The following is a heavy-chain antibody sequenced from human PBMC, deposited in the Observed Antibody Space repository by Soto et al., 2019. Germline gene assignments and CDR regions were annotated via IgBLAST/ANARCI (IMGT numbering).Heavy chain of an antibody. J-gene: IGHJ4*02. CDR1: GFTFNSYA. CDR2: ISGSGGSR. V-gene: IGHV3-23*01. Sequence: LRLSCAASGFTFNSYAMSWVRQAPGKGLEWVSVISGSGGSRYYADSVKGRFTISRDNSKNTLYLQMNSLRAEDTAVYYCAKAGYCTNGVCYLYYFDYWGQGTLVTVSS. D-gene: IGHD2-8*01. CDR3: AKAGYCTNGVCYLYYFDY.